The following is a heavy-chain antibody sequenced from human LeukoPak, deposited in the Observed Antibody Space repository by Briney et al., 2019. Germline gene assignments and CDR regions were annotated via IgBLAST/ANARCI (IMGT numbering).Heavy chain of an antibody. D-gene: IGHD4-17*01. Sequence: PSGTLSLTCTVSGGSLSSYFWSWIRQPPGKGLEWIAYIYYSGSTNYNPSLKSRVTISVDTSKNQFSLKLSSVTAADTAVYYCARDAGFGDYDYWGQGTLVTVSS. CDR2: IYYSGST. CDR3: ARDAGFGDYDY. V-gene: IGHV4-59*01. CDR1: GGSLSSYF. J-gene: IGHJ4*02.